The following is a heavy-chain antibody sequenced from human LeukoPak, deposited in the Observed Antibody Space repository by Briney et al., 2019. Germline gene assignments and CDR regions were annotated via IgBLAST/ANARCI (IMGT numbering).Heavy chain of an antibody. V-gene: IGHV3-7*01. Sequence: GGSLRLSCAASGFSFTTYSMSWVRQAPGKGLEWVANINQDGTEKYYVDSVKGRFTISRDNGKNSLYLQVNSLRVEDTAVYYCAKLAKYFFGSETFYFFEHWGQGTPVTASS. CDR1: GFSFTTYS. D-gene: IGHD3-10*01. CDR3: AKLAKYFFGSETFYFFEH. J-gene: IGHJ4*02. CDR2: INQDGTEK.